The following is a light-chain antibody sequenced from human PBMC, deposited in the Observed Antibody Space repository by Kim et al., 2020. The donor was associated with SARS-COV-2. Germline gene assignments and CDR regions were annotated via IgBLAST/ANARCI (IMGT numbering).Light chain of an antibody. V-gene: IGLV1-40*01. Sequence: RGTISRTGSRSNIGAGYDFHGYQHLPGTAPKLLIDGNTNRPSGVPDRFSGSKSGTSASLAITGLQTEDEGTYFCQSYDSSLTGSRVFGGGTQLTVL. J-gene: IGLJ3*02. CDR1: RSNIGAGYD. CDR3: QSYDSSLTGSRV. CDR2: GNT.